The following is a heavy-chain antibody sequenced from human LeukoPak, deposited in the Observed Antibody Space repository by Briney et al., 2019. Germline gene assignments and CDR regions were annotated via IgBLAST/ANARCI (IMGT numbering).Heavy chain of an antibody. Sequence: SETLSLTCTDPGGSIWSYHACRLRQPPGKGLEWIGYIYYSGSTNYNPSLKSRVTISVDTSKNQFSLNLSSVTAADTAVYYCARAGSSSWYIGSGWDPYYYDGMDAWGGGTTVSVSS. V-gene: IGHV4-59*01. J-gene: IGHJ6*04. CDR1: GGSIWSYH. D-gene: IGHD6-13*01. CDR3: ARAGSSSWYIGSGWDPYYYDGMDA. CDR2: IYYSGST.